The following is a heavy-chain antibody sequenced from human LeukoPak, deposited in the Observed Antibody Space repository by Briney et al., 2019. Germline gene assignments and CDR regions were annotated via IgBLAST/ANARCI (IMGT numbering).Heavy chain of an antibody. Sequence: PSETLSLTCAVSGYSITSTYWWGWIRQTPGRGLEWIGSLHHSGSTSYSPSLKSRVTISADTSKDQFSLKLASVTAADTAVYYCATGYSSTWYYFDYWGQGTLVTVSS. CDR2: LHHSGST. V-gene: IGHV4-38-2*01. D-gene: IGHD6-13*01. CDR1: GYSITSTYW. CDR3: ATGYSSTWYYFDY. J-gene: IGHJ4*02.